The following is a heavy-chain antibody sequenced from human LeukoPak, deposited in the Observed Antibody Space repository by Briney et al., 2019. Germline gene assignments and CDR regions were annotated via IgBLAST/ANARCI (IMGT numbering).Heavy chain of an antibody. CDR3: VKVAKYYYGSETYYFFEH. D-gene: IGHD3-10*01. V-gene: IGHV3-11*04. Sequence: AGGSLRLSCAASGFTFSDYYMSWIRQAPGKGLEWVSYISSSGSTIYYADSVKGRFTISRDNAKNSLYLQMNSLRVEDTGIYYCVKVAKYYYGSETYYFFEHWGQGTPVTASS. J-gene: IGHJ4*02. CDR2: ISSSGSTI. CDR1: GFTFSDYY.